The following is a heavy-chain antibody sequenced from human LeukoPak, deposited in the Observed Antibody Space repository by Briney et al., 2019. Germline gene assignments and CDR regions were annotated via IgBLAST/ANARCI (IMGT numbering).Heavy chain of an antibody. CDR2: IKQDGSEK. CDR3: ARESFAARWD. D-gene: IGHD6-6*01. CDR1: GFTVSSNY. V-gene: IGHV3-7*01. Sequence: GGSLRLSCAASGFTVSSNYMSWVRQAPGKGLEWVANIKQDGSEKYYVDSVKGRFTISRDNAKNSLYLQMNSLRAEDTAVYYCARESFAARWDWGQGTLVTVSS. J-gene: IGHJ4*02.